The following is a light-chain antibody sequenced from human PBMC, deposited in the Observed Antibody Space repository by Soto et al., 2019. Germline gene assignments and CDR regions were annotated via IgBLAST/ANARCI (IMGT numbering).Light chain of an antibody. V-gene: IGLV1-44*01. J-gene: IGLJ1*01. CDR1: SSNIGINT. Sequence: SVLTQPPSASGTPGQTITISCSGGSSNIGINTVNWYEHLPGMAPRLLIYGNNQRPSGVPDRFSGSKSGTSASLAISGLQSEDEGHYYCATWDDSLDVHVFGTGTKVTVL. CDR3: ATWDDSLDVHV. CDR2: GNN.